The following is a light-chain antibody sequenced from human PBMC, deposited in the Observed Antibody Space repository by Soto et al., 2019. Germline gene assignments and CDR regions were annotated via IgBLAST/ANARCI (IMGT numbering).Light chain of an antibody. CDR3: WSYTSSDNWV. CDR2: AVS. Sequence: QSALTQPRSVSGSPGQSVTISCTGTNSDVGAYNYISWYQQFPAKAPKVIISAVSQRRSGLTDPFSGAKSVNTACLTSSALQAEYVGQYYCWSYTSSDNWVFGGG. V-gene: IGLV2-11*01. CDR1: NSDVGAYNY. J-gene: IGLJ3*02.